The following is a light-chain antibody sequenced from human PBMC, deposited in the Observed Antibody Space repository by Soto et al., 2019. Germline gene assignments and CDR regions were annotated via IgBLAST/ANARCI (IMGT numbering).Light chain of an antibody. CDR2: VAS. V-gene: IGKV1-39*01. J-gene: IGKJ5*01. CDR1: QSISRY. CDR3: QQSYNTPRIT. Sequence: DIQMTQSPSSLSASVGDRVTITCRASQSISRYLNWYQQKPGKAPNLLIYVASSLQSEVPSRFSGSGSGTDFTLTISSLQPEDFATYYCQQSYNTPRITFGQGTRLEIK.